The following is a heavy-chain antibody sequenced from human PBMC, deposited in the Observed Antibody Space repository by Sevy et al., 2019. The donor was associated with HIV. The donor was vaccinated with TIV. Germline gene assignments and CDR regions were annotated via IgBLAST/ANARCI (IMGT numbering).Heavy chain of an antibody. CDR1: GFTFSSYS. V-gene: IGHV3-21*01. CDR2: ISTSSSYI. Sequence: GGSLRLSCAASGFTFSSYSMNWVRQAPGKGLEWVSSISTSSSYIYYEDSVKGRFTISRDNAKNSLYLQMNSLRDEDTAVYYCARDEVGGGYWEFDYWGQGTLVTVSS. J-gene: IGHJ4*02. CDR3: ARDEVGGGYWEFDY. D-gene: IGHD1-26*01.